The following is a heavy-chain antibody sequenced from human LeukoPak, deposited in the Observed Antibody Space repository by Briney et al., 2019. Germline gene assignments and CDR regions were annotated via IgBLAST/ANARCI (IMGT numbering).Heavy chain of an antibody. CDR3: ARDLNAFDI. Sequence: GGSLRLSCAASGFTSNTYSMNWVRQAPGEGLEWVSYISYISSSSSIIYYADSVKGRFTISRDSAKNSLYLQMNSLRAEDTAVYYCARDLNAFDIWGQGTMVTVSS. CDR1: GFTSNTYS. CDR2: ISSSSSII. V-gene: IGHV3-48*01. J-gene: IGHJ3*02.